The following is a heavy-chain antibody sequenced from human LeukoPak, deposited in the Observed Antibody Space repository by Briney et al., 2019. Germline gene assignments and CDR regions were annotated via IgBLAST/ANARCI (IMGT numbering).Heavy chain of an antibody. CDR2: IYPGDSNI. CDR1: GYRFSTYW. J-gene: IGHJ4*02. D-gene: IGHD3-22*01. Sequence: GESLKISCKGSGYRFSTYWIAWVRQMPGKRLEWMGIIYPGDSNIRYSPSFQGQVSISVDKSINTAYLQWSSLKASDTAMYYCARRIYYDTRHFDYWGQGTLLTVSS. V-gene: IGHV5-51*01. CDR3: ARRIYYDTRHFDY.